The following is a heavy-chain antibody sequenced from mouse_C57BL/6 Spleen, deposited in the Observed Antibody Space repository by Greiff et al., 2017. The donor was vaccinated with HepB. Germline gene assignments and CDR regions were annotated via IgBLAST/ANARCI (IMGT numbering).Heavy chain of an antibody. V-gene: IGHV1-53*01. J-gene: IGHJ1*03. Sequence: QVQLKQPGTELVKPGASVKLSCKASGYTFTSYWMHWVKQRPGQGLEWIGNINPSNGGTNYNEKFKSKATLTVDKSSSTAYMQLSSLTSEDSAVYYCAREGGSYWYFDVWGTGTTVTVSS. CDR1: GYTFTSYW. CDR2: INPSNGGT. CDR3: AREGGSYWYFDV. D-gene: IGHD1-1*01.